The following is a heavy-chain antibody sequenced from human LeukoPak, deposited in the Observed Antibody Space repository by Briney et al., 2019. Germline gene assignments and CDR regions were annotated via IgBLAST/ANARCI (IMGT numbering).Heavy chain of an antibody. J-gene: IGHJ6*02. CDR2: ISSSSSYI. V-gene: IGHV3-21*01. D-gene: IGHD5-12*01. CDR3: ARVGGYDPYYYYDMDV. CDR1: GFTFSSYW. Sequence: GGSLRLSCAASGFTFSSYWMSWVRQAPGKGLEWVSSISSSSSYIYYADSVKGRFTISRDNAKNSLYLQMNSLRAEDTAVYYCARVGGYDPYYYYDMDVWGQGTTVTISS.